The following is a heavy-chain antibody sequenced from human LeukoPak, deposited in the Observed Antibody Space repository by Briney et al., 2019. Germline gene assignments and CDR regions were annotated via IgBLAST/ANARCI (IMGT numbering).Heavy chain of an antibody. V-gene: IGHV1-69*05. D-gene: IGHD3-3*01. CDR2: IIPIFGTA. Sequence: GSSVKVSCKAFGGTFSSYAISWVRPAPGQGLEWMGRIIPIFGTANYAQKLQGRVTITTDESTSTAYMELSNLRSEDTAVYYCARDKSITIFGVVIPVDYWGQGTLVTVSS. J-gene: IGHJ4*02. CDR1: GGTFSSYA. CDR3: ARDKSITIFGVVIPVDY.